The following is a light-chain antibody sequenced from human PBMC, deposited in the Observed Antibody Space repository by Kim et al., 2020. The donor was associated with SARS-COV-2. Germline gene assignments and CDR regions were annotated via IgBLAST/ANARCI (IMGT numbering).Light chain of an antibody. CDR1: SGHSSDD. V-gene: IGLV4-69*01. CDR2: LNSDGSH. Sequence: APIKLPCTLSSGHSSDDIAWHQQRPEKGPRYLMKLNSDGSHSKGDGIPDRFSGSSSGAERYLTISSLQSEDEADYYCQTWGTGIRVFGGGTQLTVL. J-gene: IGLJ3*02. CDR3: QTWGTGIRV.